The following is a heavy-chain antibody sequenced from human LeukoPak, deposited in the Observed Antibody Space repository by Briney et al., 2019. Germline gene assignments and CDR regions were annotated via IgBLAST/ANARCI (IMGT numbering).Heavy chain of an antibody. J-gene: IGHJ6*04. CDR1: GFTFSSYS. CDR3: AKSSREVMAMMDV. Sequence: GGSLRLSCAASGFTFSSYSMNWVRQAPGKGLEWVSSISSRSTYIYYADSVKGRFTISRDNAKNSLYLQMNSLRAEDTAVYFCAKSSREVMAMMDVWGKGTTVTVSS. V-gene: IGHV3-21*01. CDR2: ISSRSTYI. D-gene: IGHD3-16*01.